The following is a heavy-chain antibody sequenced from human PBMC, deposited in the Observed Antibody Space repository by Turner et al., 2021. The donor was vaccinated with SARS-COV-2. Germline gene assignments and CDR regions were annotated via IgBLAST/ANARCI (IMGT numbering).Heavy chain of an antibody. Sequence: QLHLHESVPGFVGPSETLSLICTVAGGPMDNSNDYWGRVRQPPREGLGWMGSAFYTGATFYNPSLMRRRDISVDLSKNQFSLTLNSVTAADTAVYYCATPGGIGASCSFESWGQGALVIVSS. J-gene: IGHJ4*02. D-gene: IGHD3-16*01. CDR1: GGPMDNSNDY. V-gene: IGHV4-39*01. CDR2: AFYTGAT. CDR3: ATPGGIGASCSFES.